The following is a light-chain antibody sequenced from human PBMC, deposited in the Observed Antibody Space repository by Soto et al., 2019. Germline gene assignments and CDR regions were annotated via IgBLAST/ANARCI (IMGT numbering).Light chain of an antibody. CDR3: SSYTSTPAYI. V-gene: IGLV2-14*03. Sequence: QSALTQPASVSGSPGQSITISCTGTSSDVGGYNYVSWYQQHPGDAPKLMIYHVSNRPSGVSNRFSGSKSGNTASLTISGLQAEDEADYYCSSYTSTPAYIFGTGTKLTVL. J-gene: IGLJ1*01. CDR2: HVS. CDR1: SSDVGGYNY.